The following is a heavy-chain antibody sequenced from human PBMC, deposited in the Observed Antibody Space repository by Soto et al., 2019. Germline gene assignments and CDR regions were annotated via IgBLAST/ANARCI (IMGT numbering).Heavy chain of an antibody. Sequence: GGSLRLSCAASGFTFSSYSMNWVRQAPGKGLEWVSSISSSSSYIYYADSVKGRFTISRDNAKNSLYLQMNSLRAEDTAVYYCARGIARSYSRDLGAFDIWGQGTMVTVSS. J-gene: IGHJ3*02. CDR1: GFTFSSYS. D-gene: IGHD6-13*01. CDR3: ARGIARSYSRDLGAFDI. V-gene: IGHV3-21*01. CDR2: ISSSSSYI.